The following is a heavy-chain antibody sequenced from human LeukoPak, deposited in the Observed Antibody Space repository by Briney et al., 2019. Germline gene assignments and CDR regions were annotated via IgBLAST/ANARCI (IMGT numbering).Heavy chain of an antibody. CDR3: ARVGFSGYFGIDV. V-gene: IGHV1-46*01. CDR1: GYSFTSHY. Sequence: ASVKVSCKASGYSFTSHYIHWVRQAPGQGLEWMGIINPSRGSTGYAQKFQGRVTVTRDTSISTAYMELTGLRSDDTAVYYCARVGFSGYFGIDVWGQGTTVTVSS. J-gene: IGHJ6*02. D-gene: IGHD3-10*01. CDR2: INPSRGST.